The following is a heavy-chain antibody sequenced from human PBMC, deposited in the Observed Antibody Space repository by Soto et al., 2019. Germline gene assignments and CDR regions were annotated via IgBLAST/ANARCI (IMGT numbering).Heavy chain of an antibody. CDR3: AKESNVGNDGEDYYFYYGMDV. CDR1: GCSFDNNT. Sequence: GVTLRLSGAAAGCSFDNNTKHWVRKAPGQGLEKDSLSSWDCGSTYYADSVKGRFTISRDNSKNSLYLQMNSLRTEDTALYYCAKESNVGNDGEDYYFYYGMDVWGQGTTVTVS. V-gene: IGHV3-43*01. J-gene: IGHJ6*02. D-gene: IGHD3-10*01. CDR2: SSWDCGST.